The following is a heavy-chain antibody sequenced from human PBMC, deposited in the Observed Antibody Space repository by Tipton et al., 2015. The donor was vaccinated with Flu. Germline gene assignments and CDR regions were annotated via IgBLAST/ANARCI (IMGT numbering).Heavy chain of an antibody. CDR2: IYPSGTT. J-gene: IGHJ4*02. CDR1: SGSIGSTNYF. D-gene: IGHD2-2*02. Sequence: TLSLTCTVSSGSIGSTNYFCAWIRQPPGKRLELIGSIYPSGTTYYNPSLKSRVTISADTSENQFSLQLASTTAADTAVYYCAGSTVTYPHFDSWGQGTLVTVSS. CDR3: AGSTVTYPHFDS. V-gene: IGHV4-39*07.